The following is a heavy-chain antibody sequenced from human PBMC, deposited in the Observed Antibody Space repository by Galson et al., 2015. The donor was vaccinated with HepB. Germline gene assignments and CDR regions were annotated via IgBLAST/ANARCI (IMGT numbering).Heavy chain of an antibody. J-gene: IGHJ4*02. V-gene: IGHV3-53*01. D-gene: IGHD3-10*01. CDR2: IYSGGST. Sequence: MSWVRQAPGKGLEWVSVIYSGGSTYYADSVKGRFTISRDNSKNTLYLQMNSLRAEDTAVYYCAREISGSYFYWGQGTLVTVSS. CDR3: AREISGSYFY.